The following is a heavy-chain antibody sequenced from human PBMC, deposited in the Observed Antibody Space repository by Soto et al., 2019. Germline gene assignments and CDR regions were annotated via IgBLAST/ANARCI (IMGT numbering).Heavy chain of an antibody. CDR2: IIPSIGII. CDR3: ARDTSRGEYDY. CDR1: GGTFGSFV. Sequence: SVKVSCKASGGTFGSFVISWVRQAPGQGLEWMGRIIPSIGIINYAQKFQGRVTITADTSTSTAYMELSSLRSDDTAVYFCARDTSRGEYDYWGQGTLVTVSS. D-gene: IGHD3-10*01. V-gene: IGHV1-69*04. J-gene: IGHJ4*02.